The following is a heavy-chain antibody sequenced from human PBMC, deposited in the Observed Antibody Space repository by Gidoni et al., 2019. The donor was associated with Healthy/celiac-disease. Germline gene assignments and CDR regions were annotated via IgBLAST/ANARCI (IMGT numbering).Heavy chain of an antibody. CDR3: ARAYCGGDCYDAFDI. CDR1: GGSISSYY. J-gene: IGHJ3*02. CDR2: IYYSGST. V-gene: IGHV4-59*01. Sequence: QVQLQESGPGLVKPSETLSLTCTVSGGSISSYYWSWIRQPPGKGLEWIGYIYYSGSTNYNPSLKSRVTISVDTSKNPFSLKLSSVTAADTAVYYCARAYCGGDCYDAFDIWGQGTMVTVSS. D-gene: IGHD2-21*01.